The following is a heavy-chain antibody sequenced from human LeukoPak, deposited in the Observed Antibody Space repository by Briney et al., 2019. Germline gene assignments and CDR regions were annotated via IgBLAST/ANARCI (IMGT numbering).Heavy chain of an antibody. CDR2: IYTSGST. V-gene: IGHV4-4*07. Sequence: SETLSLTCTVSGGSISSYYWSWIRQPAGKGLEWIGRIYTSGSTNYNPSLKSRVTISVDTSKNQFSLKLSSVTAADTAVYYCARRRYYDILTGYSLRNKYYFDYWGQGTLVTVSS. J-gene: IGHJ4*02. CDR1: GGSISSYY. D-gene: IGHD3-9*01. CDR3: ARRRYYDILTGYSLRNKYYFDY.